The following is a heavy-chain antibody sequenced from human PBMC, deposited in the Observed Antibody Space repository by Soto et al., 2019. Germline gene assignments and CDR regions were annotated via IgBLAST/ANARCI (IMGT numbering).Heavy chain of an antibody. Sequence: TLSLTCTVSGGSISSGGYYWSWIRQHPGKGLEWIGYIYYSGSTYYNPSLKSRVTISVDTSKNQFSLQLSSMSAADTAVYYCTRGPSGDKVDYWGQGTLVTVSS. CDR2: IYYSGST. CDR3: TRGPSGDKVDY. J-gene: IGHJ4*02. V-gene: IGHV4-31*03. CDR1: GGSISSGGYY. D-gene: IGHD7-27*01.